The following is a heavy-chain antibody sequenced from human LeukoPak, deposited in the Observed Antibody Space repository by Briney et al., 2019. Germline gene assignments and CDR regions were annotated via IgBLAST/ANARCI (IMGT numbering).Heavy chain of an antibody. CDR3: ARGTRVRGVNAFDY. J-gene: IGHJ4*02. Sequence: SETLSLTCAVYGGSFSGYYWSWIRQPPGKGLEWIGEINHSGSTNYNPSLKSRVTISVDTSKNQFSLKLSSVTAADTAVYYCARGTRVRGVNAFDYWGQGTLVTVS. D-gene: IGHD3-10*01. CDR1: GGSFSGYY. V-gene: IGHV4-34*01. CDR2: INHSGST.